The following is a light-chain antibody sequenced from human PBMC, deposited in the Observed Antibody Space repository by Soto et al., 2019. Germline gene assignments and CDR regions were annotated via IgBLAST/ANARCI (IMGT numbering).Light chain of an antibody. V-gene: IGKV1-17*02. CDR2: TES. CDR1: QGIRSD. CDR3: LQHHSYPFT. Sequence: DIQMTQSPSSLSASVGDRVTITCRASQGIRSDLGWYRQEPGKAPQRLIFTESNLHSGVPSRFSGSGSGTDFTLTISNLQPEDFATYYCLQHHSYPFTFGPGTKVDIK. J-gene: IGKJ3*01.